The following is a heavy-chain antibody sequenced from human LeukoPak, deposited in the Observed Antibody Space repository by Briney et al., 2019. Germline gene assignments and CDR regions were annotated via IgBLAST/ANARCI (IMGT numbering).Heavy chain of an antibody. D-gene: IGHD2/OR15-2a*01. J-gene: IGHJ4*02. Sequence: SETLSLTCTVSGGSISSSSYYWGWIRQPPGKGLEWIGSIYYSGSTYYNPSLKSRVTISVDTSKNQFSLKLSSVTAADTAVYYCAREAEYPGTYYFDYWGQGALVTVSS. CDR3: AREAEYPGTYYFDY. V-gene: IGHV4-39*07. CDR1: GGSISSSSYY. CDR2: IYYSGST.